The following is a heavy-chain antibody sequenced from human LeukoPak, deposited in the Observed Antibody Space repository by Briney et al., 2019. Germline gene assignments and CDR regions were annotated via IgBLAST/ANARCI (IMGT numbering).Heavy chain of an antibody. Sequence: SETLSLTCAVYGGSFSGYYWSWIRQPPGKGLEWIGEINHSGSTNYNPSLKSRVTISVDTSKNQFSLKLSSVTAEDTAVYYCVRGCNRASCPYYFDSWAVGTLVTVSS. J-gene: IGHJ4*02. CDR3: VRGCNRASCPYYFDS. CDR1: GGSFSGYY. V-gene: IGHV4-34*01. D-gene: IGHD2/OR15-2a*01. CDR2: INHSGST.